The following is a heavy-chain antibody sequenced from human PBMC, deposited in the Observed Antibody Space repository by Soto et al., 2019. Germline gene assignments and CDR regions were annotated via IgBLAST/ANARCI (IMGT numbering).Heavy chain of an antibody. CDR1: GFTFSSYA. Sequence: GGSMGLSCAASGFTFSSYAMSWVRQAPGKGLEWVSAISGSGGSTYYADSVKGRFTISRDNSKNTLYLQMNSLRAEDTAVYHCATEYYDSSGYYLPRDFQHWGQGTLVTVSS. CDR2: ISGSGGST. CDR3: ATEYYDSSGYYLPRDFQH. D-gene: IGHD3-22*01. V-gene: IGHV3-23*01. J-gene: IGHJ1*01.